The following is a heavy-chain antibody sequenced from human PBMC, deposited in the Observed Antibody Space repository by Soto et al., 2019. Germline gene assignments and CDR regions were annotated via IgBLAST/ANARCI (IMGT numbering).Heavy chain of an antibody. J-gene: IGHJ3*02. CDR2: IWYDGSNK. D-gene: IGHD3-22*01. V-gene: IGHV3-33*01. CDR3: ARDLDVDSSGYSVKAFDI. Sequence: QVQLVESGGGVVQPGRSLRLSCAASGFTFSSYGMYWVRQAPGKGLEWVAVIWYDGSNKYYADSVKGRFTISRDNSKNTLYLQMNSLRAEDTAVYYCARDLDVDSSGYSVKAFDIWGQGTMVTVSS. CDR1: GFTFSSYG.